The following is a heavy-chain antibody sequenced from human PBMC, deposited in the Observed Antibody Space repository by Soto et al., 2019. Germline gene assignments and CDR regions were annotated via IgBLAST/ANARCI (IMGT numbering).Heavy chain of an antibody. D-gene: IGHD4-17*01. Sequence: QVQLQESGPGLVKPSETLSLTCTVSGGSISSYYWSWIRQPPGKGLEWIGYIYYSGSTNYNPSLTGRVTISVDTSQNQLSLKLSSVTAAGTAGYYWARRYGYYFDYWGQGTLVTVSS. CDR2: IYYSGST. CDR1: GGSISSYY. CDR3: ARRYGYYFDY. J-gene: IGHJ4*02. V-gene: IGHV4-59*08.